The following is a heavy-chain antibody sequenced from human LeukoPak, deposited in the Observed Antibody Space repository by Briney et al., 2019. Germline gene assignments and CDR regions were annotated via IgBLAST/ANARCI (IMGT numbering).Heavy chain of an antibody. CDR2: IYHNGST. CDR1: GGSISSSNW. J-gene: IGHJ6*03. V-gene: IGHV4-4*02. Sequence: SETLSLTCAVSGGSISSSNWWNWVRQPPGKGLEWIGEIYHNGSTNYNPSLKSRVTMSVDTSKKQFSLKLSSVTAADTAVYYCARVRGSSGSYEYYHYMDVWGKGTTVTISS. CDR3: ARVRGSSGSYEYYHYMDV. D-gene: IGHD1-26*01.